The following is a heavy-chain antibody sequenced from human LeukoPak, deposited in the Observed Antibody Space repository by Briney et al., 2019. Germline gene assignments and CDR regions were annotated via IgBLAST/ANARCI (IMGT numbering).Heavy chain of an antibody. Sequence: ASVKVSCKASGYTFTGYYMHWVRQAPGQGLEWMGWINPNSGGTNYAQKLQGRVTMTTDTSTSTAYMELRSLRSDDTAVYYCARDIVVPAAIVPLRYSGYVSNLDYWGQGTLVTVSS. D-gene: IGHD2-2*02. V-gene: IGHV1-2*02. CDR1: GYTFTGYY. J-gene: IGHJ4*02. CDR3: ARDIVVPAAIVPLRYSGYVSNLDY. CDR2: INPNSGGT.